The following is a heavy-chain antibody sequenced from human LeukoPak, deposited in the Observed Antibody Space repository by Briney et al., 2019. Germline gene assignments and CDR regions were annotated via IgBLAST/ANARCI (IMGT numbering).Heavy chain of an antibody. V-gene: IGHV3-21*01. D-gene: IGHD5-18*01. CDR3: ARGGYSYDFDC. CDR1: GFIFSSYA. J-gene: IGHJ4*02. CDR2: ISISSSHI. Sequence: GGSLRLSCAASGFIFSSYAMNWVRQAPGKGLEWVSSISISSSHIYYADSVKGRFTISRDNAKNSLYLQMNSQRAEDTAVYYCARGGYSYDFDCWGQGTLVTVSS.